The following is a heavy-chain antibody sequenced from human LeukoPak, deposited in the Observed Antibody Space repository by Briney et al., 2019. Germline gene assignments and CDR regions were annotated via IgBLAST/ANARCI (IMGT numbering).Heavy chain of an antibody. CDR3: ATVYGDYAHFDY. J-gene: IGHJ4*02. CDR2: FDPEDGET. CDR1: GYTLTELS. V-gene: IGHV1-24*01. Sequence: VASVKVSCKVSGYTLTELSMHWVRQAPGKGLEWMGGFDPEDGETIYAQKFQGRVTMTEDTSTDTAYMELSSLRSEDTAVYYCATVYGDYAHFDYWGQGTLVTVSS. D-gene: IGHD4-17*01.